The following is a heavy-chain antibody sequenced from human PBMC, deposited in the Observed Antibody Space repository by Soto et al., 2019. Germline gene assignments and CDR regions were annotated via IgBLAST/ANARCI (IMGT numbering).Heavy chain of an antibody. J-gene: IGHJ4*02. D-gene: IGHD3-3*01. V-gene: IGHV1-69*13. CDR2: IIPIFGTA. CDR3: LITIFGVVITHFDY. CDR1: GGTFSSYA. Sequence: SVKVSCKASGGTFSSYAISWVRQAPGQGLEWMGGIIPIFGTANYAQKFQGRVTITADESTSTAYMELSSLRSEDTAVYYCLITIFGVVITHFDYWGQGTLVTVSS.